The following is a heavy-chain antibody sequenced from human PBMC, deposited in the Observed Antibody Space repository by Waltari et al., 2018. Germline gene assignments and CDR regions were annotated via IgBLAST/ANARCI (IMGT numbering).Heavy chain of an antibody. V-gene: IGHV3-21*04. D-gene: IGHD2-2*01. CDR2: ISSNGNYI. CDR3: AKGPAARTNWFDP. CDR1: GFTFSLYT. Sequence: EVHLVESGGGLVKPGGALRLSCAASGFTFSLYTMTWVRQAPGKGLEWVSSISSNGNYIHYADSVKGRFTISRDNAENSLYLQMNSLRAEDTAVYYCAKGPAARTNWFDPWGQGTLVTVSS. J-gene: IGHJ5*02.